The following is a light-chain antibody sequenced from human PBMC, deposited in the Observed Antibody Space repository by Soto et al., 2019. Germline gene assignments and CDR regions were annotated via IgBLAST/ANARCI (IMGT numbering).Light chain of an antibody. CDR1: SSDVGGYNY. V-gene: IGLV2-11*01. Sequence: QSALTQPRSVSGSPGQSVAISCTGTSSDVGGYNYVSWYQQHPGKAPKLMIYDVSKRPSRVPDRFSGSKSGNTASLTISGLQAEDEADYYCCSYAGGSYVFGTGTKVTVL. J-gene: IGLJ1*01. CDR3: CSYAGGSYV. CDR2: DVS.